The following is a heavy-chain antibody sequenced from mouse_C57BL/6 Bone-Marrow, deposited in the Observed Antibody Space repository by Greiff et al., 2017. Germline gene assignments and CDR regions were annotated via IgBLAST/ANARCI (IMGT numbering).Heavy chain of an antibody. CDR2: IYPSDSET. D-gene: IGHD4-1*01. CDR3: AMGWDPIFDY. V-gene: IGHV1-61*01. Sequence: VQLQQPGAELVRPGSSVKLSCKASGYTFTSYWMDWVKQRPGQGLEWIGNIYPSDSETHYNQKFKDKATLTVDKSSSTAYMQLSSLTSEDSAVYYCAMGWDPIFDYWGQGTTLTVSS. CDR1: GYTFTSYW. J-gene: IGHJ2*01.